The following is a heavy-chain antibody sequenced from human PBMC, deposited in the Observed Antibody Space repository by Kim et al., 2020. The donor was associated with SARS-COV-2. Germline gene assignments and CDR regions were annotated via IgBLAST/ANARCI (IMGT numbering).Heavy chain of an antibody. Sequence: ADSVKGRFTISRDNSKNTLYLQMNSLRAEDTAVYYCAKGAMGSGWYGFDPWGQGTLVTVSS. D-gene: IGHD6-19*01. CDR3: AKGAMGSGWYGFDP. J-gene: IGHJ5*02. V-gene: IGHV3-30*02.